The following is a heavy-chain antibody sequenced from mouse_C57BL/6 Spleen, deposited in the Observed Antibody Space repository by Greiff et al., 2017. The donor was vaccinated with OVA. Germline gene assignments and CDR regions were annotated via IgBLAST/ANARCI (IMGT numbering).Heavy chain of an antibody. Sequence: QVQLQQPGTELVKPGASVKLSCQASGYTLTSYWMHWVTQRPGQGLEWIGNINPRNGGTNDNEEFNGKATLTVDKTSRTAYMKLSRLTSEDGAVDEGAANDGRKGGAMEDGGQGTSGTVAS. D-gene: IGHD2-3*01. CDR2: INPRNGGT. V-gene: IGHV1-53*01. J-gene: IGHJ4*01. CDR1: GYTLTSYW. CDR3: AANDGRKGGAMED.